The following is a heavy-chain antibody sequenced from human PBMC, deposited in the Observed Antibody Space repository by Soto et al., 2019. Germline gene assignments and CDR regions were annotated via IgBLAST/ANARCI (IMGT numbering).Heavy chain of an antibody. Sequence: QVQLVQSGTEVKKPGASVKVSCKASGYTFTNYGVSWVRQAPGQGLEWMGWISAYTGDTTYAQNLQGRVTMTTDTSTSTAYMELRSLRFDDTAIYYCARDFDVDVVATGPGYWGQGTLVTVSS. V-gene: IGHV1-18*01. CDR3: ARDFDVDVVATGPGY. CDR2: ISAYTGDT. J-gene: IGHJ4*02. CDR1: GYTFTNYG. D-gene: IGHD2-21*02.